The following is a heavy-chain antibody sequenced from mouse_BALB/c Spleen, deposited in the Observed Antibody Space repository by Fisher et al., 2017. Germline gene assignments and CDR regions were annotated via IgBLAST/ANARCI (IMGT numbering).Heavy chain of an antibody. J-gene: IGHJ4*01. Sequence: KFKGKATLTSDKSSSTAYMELSSLTSEDSAVYYCARRKNYDGYPHYAMDYWGQGTSVTVSS. D-gene: IGHD2-3*01. CDR3: ARRKNYDGYPHYAMDY. V-gene: IGHV1-80*01.